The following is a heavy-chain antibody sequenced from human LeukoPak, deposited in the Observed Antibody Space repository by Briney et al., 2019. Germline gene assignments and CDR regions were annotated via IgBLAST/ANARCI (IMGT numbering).Heavy chain of an antibody. Sequence: ASVKVSCKASGYTFTSYGISWVRQAPGQGLEWMGCISAYNGNTNYAQKLQGRVTMTTDTSTSTAYMELRSLRSDDTAVYYCARGLYYGSGIQAYYMDVWGKGTTVTISS. CDR1: GYTFTSYG. J-gene: IGHJ6*03. V-gene: IGHV1-18*01. D-gene: IGHD3-10*01. CDR2: ISAYNGNT. CDR3: ARGLYYGSGIQAYYMDV.